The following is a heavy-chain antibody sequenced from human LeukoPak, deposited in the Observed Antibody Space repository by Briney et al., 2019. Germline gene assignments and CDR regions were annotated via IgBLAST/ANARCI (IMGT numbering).Heavy chain of an antibody. CDR2: ISSSSSTI. CDR3: ARGSKYTSSWSRNKWFDP. V-gene: IGHV3-48*01. CDR1: GFTFSSYS. D-gene: IGHD6-13*01. J-gene: IGHJ5*02. Sequence: GGSLRLSCAASGFTFSSYSMNWVRQAPGKGLEWVSYISSSSSTIYYADSVKGRFTISRDNAKNSLYLQMNSLRAEDTAVYYCARGSKYTSSWSRNKWFDPWGQGTLVTVSS.